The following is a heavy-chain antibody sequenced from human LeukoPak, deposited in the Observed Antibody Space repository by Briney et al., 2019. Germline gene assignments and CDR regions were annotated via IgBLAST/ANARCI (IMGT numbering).Heavy chain of an antibody. J-gene: IGHJ4*02. D-gene: IGHD5-18*01. CDR1: GGCFSGYY. Sequence: ASETLSLTCAVYGGCFSGYYWSWIRQPPGKGLEWIGEINHSGSTNYNPSLKSRVTISVDTSKNQFSLKLSSVTAADTAVYYCARAAGDTAYYFDYWGQGTLVTVSS. CDR3: ARAAGDTAYYFDY. V-gene: IGHV4-34*01. CDR2: INHSGST.